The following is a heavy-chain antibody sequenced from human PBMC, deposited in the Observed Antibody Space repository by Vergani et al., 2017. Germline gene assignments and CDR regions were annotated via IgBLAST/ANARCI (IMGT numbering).Heavy chain of an antibody. V-gene: IGHV5-51*03. CDR3: ARTGEMATITEPFDY. Sequence: EVQLVQSGAEVKKPGESLKISCKGSGYSFTSYWIGWVRQMPGKGLEWMGIIYPGDSDTRYSPSFQGQVTISADKSISTAYLQWSSLKAPDTAMYYCARTGEMATITEPFDYWGQGTLVTVSS. CDR1: GYSFTSYW. J-gene: IGHJ4*02. CDR2: IYPGDSDT. D-gene: IGHD5-24*01.